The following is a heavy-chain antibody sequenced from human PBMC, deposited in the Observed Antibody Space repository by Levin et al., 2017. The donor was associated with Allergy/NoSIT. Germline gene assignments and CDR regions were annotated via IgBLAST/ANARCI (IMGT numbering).Heavy chain of an antibody. V-gene: IGHV4-59*01. Sequence: PSETLSLTCTVSGGSISSYYWSWIRQPPGKGLEWIGYIYNRGSTNYNPSLKSRVTISVDTSKNQFSLKLSSVTAADTAVYYCARGVGSSGWFDYWGQGTLVTVSS. CDR3: ARGVGSSGWFDY. CDR2: IYNRGST. CDR1: GGSISSYY. J-gene: IGHJ4*02. D-gene: IGHD6-19*01.